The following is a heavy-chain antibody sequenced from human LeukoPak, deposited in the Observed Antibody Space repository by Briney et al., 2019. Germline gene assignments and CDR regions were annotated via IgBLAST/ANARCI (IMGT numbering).Heavy chain of an antibody. CDR1: GGSISSGGYY. J-gene: IGHJ5*02. D-gene: IGHD6-19*01. Sequence: PSETLSLTCTVSGGSISSGGYYWSWIRQHPGKGLEWIGYIYYSGSTYYNPSLKSRVTISVDTSKNQFSLKLSSVTAADTAVYYCARDRGAVAGTPNNWFDPWGQGTLVTVSS. V-gene: IGHV4-31*03. CDR3: ARDRGAVAGTPNNWFDP. CDR2: IYYSGST.